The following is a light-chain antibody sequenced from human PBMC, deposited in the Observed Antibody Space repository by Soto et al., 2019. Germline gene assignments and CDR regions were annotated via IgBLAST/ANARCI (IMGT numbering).Light chain of an antibody. Sequence: QSALTQPASVSGSPGQSITISCTGTSSDVESYNIVSWYQQHPGKAPKVMIYEAFKRPSGVSNRFSGSKSGNTASLTISGLQAEDEADYYCCSYADSSTFVVFGGGTKLTVL. CDR1: SSDVESYNI. J-gene: IGLJ2*01. CDR3: CSYADSSTFVV. CDR2: EAF. V-gene: IGLV2-23*02.